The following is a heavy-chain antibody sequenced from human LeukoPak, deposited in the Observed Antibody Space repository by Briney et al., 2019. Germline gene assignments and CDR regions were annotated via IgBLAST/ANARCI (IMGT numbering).Heavy chain of an antibody. J-gene: IGHJ5*02. V-gene: IGHV3-53*01. CDR2: IYGGGST. CDR3: ARERSSSSGFGFDP. D-gene: IGHD6-6*01. CDR1: GFTVSSNY. Sequence: PGGSLRLSCAASGFTVSSNYMSWVRQAPGKGLEWVSVIYGGGSTYYADSVKDRFTISRDNSKNTLYLQMNSLRAEDTAVYYCARERSSSSGFGFDPWGQGTLVTVSS.